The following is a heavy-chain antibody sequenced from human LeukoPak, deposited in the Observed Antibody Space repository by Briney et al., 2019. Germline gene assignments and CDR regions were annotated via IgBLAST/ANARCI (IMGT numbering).Heavy chain of an antibody. CDR2: ITRTGRI. CDR3: ARDRDYYDSSGYYYSFDY. CDR1: GGSFSGYY. Sequence: SETLSLTCAVYGGSFSGYYWSWIRQPPEKGLDWIGEITRTGRINYNPSLKSRVTISVDTSKNQFSLKLSSVTAADTAVYYCARDRDYYDSSGYYYSFDYWGQGTLVTVSS. D-gene: IGHD3-22*01. J-gene: IGHJ4*02. V-gene: IGHV4-34*01.